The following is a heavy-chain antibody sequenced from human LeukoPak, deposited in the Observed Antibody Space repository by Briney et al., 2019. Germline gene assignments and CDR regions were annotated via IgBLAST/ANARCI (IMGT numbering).Heavy chain of an antibody. CDR2: ISSSSGSI. D-gene: IGHD5-12*01. CDR1: GFTSSSYS. Sequence: RSLRLSCAASGFTSSSYSINWVRQAPRNGLERVSSISSSSGSIYYADSGEGRSTISRDKGRNSLYLQMNSLRAEETVVSYCARGYSGYGFHAALNYEAIDYWGRGTLVTVSS. J-gene: IGHJ4*02. CDR3: ARGYSGYGFHAALNYEAIDY. V-gene: IGHV3-21*01.